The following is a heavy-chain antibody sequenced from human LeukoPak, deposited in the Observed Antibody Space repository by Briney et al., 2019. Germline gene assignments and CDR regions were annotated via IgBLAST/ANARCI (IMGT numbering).Heavy chain of an antibody. V-gene: IGHV1-2*02. J-gene: IGHJ5*02. CDR2: INPNSGGT. CDR3: AREVKYQLLSSNWFDP. Sequence: ASVKVSCKASGYTFTGYYMHWVRQAPGQGLEWMGWINPNSGGTNYAQKFQGTVTMTRDTSISTAYLELSRLRSDDTAVYYRAREVKYQLLSSNWFDPWGQGTLVTVSS. CDR1: GYTFTGYY. D-gene: IGHD2-2*01.